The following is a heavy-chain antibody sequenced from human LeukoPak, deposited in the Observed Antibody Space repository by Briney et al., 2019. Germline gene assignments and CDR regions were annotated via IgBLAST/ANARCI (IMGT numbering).Heavy chain of an antibody. D-gene: IGHD6-19*01. CDR2: IYTSGST. CDR3: AREGDTSGWYGVGWFDS. Sequence: SETLSLTCTVSGGSISSYYWSWIRQPAGKGLEWIGRIYTSGSTNYNPSLKSRVTMSVDTSKNQFSLKLSSVTAADTAVYYCAREGDTSGWYGVGWFDSWGQGTLVTVSS. J-gene: IGHJ5*01. CDR1: GGSISSYY. V-gene: IGHV4-4*07.